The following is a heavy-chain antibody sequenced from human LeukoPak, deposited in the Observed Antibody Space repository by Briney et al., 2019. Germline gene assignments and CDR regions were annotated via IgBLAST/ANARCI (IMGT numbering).Heavy chain of an antibody. CDR2: ISSSSSYI. CDR1: GFTFSSYG. CDR3: AREETGLYYFDY. V-gene: IGHV3-21*01. J-gene: IGHJ4*02. Sequence: PGGSLRLSCAAPGFTFSSYGMNWVRQAPGKGLEWVSSISSSSSYIYYADSVKGRFTISRDNAKNSLYLQMNSLRAEDTAVYYCAREETGLYYFDYWGQGTLVTVSS. D-gene: IGHD3-9*01.